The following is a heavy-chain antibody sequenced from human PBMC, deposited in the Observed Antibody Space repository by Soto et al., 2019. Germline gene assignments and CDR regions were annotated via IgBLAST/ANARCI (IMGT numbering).Heavy chain of an antibody. J-gene: IGHJ5*02. V-gene: IGHV3-23*01. CDR1: GFIFVNFG. CDR3: AKNQGVELVPLATVDWFDP. CDR2: ISGGGFKK. Sequence: GGSLRLSCAASGFIFVNFGMSWDRQAPGKGLEWISSISGGGFKKYYADSVKGRFTISRDNSKSTVYLELNNLSAEDTAVYHCAKNQGVELVPLATVDWFDPWGQGSVVTVSS. D-gene: IGHD1-26*01.